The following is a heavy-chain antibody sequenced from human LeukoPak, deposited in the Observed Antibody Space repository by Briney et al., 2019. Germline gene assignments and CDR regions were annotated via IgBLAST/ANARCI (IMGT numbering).Heavy chain of an antibody. CDR2: IYYSGST. D-gene: IGHD6-19*01. Sequence: PSETLSLTCTVSGGSISSGSYSWGWIRQPPGKGLEWIGSIYYSGSTYYNPSLKSRVPTSVDTSKHQLSLKLSSVPAADTAVYYCASPAVAGHDYWGQGTLVTVSS. V-gene: IGHV4-39*01. CDR3: ASPAVAGHDY. J-gene: IGHJ4*02. CDR1: GGSISSGSYS.